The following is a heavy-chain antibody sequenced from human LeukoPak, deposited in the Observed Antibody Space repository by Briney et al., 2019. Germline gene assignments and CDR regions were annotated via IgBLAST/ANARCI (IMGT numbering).Heavy chain of an antibody. CDR3: ARHSMYSKSSGYNL. CDR2: INDSGSS. D-gene: IGHD6-19*01. V-gene: IGHV4-34*01. Sequence: GSLRLSCAASGFTFSSYGMTWVRQAPGKGLEWIGEINDSGSSNYIPSLKSRVTISVDRSKNQFSLWLSSVTAADTAMYYCARHSMYSKSSGYNLWGQGTLVTVSS. J-gene: IGHJ1*01. CDR1: GFTFSSYG.